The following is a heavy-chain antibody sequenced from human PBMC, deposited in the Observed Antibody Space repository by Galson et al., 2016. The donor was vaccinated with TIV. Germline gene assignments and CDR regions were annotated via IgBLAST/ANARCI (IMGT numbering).Heavy chain of an antibody. CDR2: FIPLFGTA. CDR1: GDTFSTYP. J-gene: IGHJ6*02. Sequence: SVKVSCKASGDTFSTYPFNWVRQAPGQGLEWVGGFIPLFGTANYAQKFQGRVTITADESTSKLYMEVSSLRSEDTAVYYCAKDRNTAMDTYHYYYGMDVWGQGTTVTVSS. V-gene: IGHV1-69*13. CDR3: AKDRNTAMDTYHYYYGMDV. D-gene: IGHD5-18*01.